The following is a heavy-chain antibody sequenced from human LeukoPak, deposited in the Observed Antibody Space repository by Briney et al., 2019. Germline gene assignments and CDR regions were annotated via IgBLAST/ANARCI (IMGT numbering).Heavy chain of an antibody. CDR1: GFTFGSYS. J-gene: IGHJ4*02. CDR3: ARGGAVAGTFDY. CDR2: ISTSSSYI. Sequence: GGSLRLSCAASGFTFGSYSMNWVRQAPGKGLEWVSFISTSSSYIYYADSVKGRFTISRDNAKNTVYLQMNSLRAEDTAVYYCARGGAVAGTFDYWGQGTLVTVSS. D-gene: IGHD6-19*01. V-gene: IGHV3-21*01.